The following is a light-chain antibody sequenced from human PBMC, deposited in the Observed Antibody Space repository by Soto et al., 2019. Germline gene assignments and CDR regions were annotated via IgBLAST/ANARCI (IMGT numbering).Light chain of an antibody. CDR3: SSYTSRTTLV. J-gene: IGLJ2*01. V-gene: IGLV2-14*01. CDR1: SSDIGSYNY. Sequence: QSALTQPASVSGSPGQSITISCTGTSSDIGSYNYVSWYQQNPGKAPTLMMYDVSNRPSGISNRFPGSKSGNTASLTISWLQSEDEDDYYCSSYTSRTTLVFGGGTKLTVL. CDR2: DVS.